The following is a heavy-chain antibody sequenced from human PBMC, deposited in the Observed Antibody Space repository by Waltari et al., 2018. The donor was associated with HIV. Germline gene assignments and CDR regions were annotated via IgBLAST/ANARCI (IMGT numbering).Heavy chain of an antibody. D-gene: IGHD3-22*01. V-gene: IGHV4-34*01. CDR1: GGSFSGYY. CDR3: AGLGGYYYDSSGYSYFDY. J-gene: IGHJ4*02. Sequence: QVQLQQWGAGLLKPSETLSLTCAVYGGSFSGYYWSWIRQPPGKGLEWIGEINHSGSTNYNPSLKSRVTISVDTSKNLFSLKLSSVTAADTAVYYCAGLGGYYYDSSGYSYFDYWGQGTLVTVSS. CDR2: INHSGST.